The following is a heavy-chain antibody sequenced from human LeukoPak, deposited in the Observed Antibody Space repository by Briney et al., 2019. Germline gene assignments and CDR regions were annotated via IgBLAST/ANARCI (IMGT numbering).Heavy chain of an antibody. D-gene: IGHD5-12*01. Sequence: SETLSLTCSVSGASLTANFYYWGWIRQSPGKELEWIASIHYSGNTYYNPSLKSRVSISIDASKEQFSLNLTSVTAADASLYYCARHLVASKEIDHWGQGTVVTVSS. CDR3: ARHLVASKEIDH. CDR2: IHYSGNT. J-gene: IGHJ4*02. V-gene: IGHV4-39*01. CDR1: GASLTANFYY.